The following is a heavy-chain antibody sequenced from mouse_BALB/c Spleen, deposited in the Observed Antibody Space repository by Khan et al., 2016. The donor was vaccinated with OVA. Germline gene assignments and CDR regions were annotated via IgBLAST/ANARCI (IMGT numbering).Heavy chain of an antibody. D-gene: IGHD2-10*02. V-gene: IGHV1-62-2*01. CDR3: SGHGKYGNLFDY. CDR1: GYTFTDYI. Sequence: QVQLQQSGAELVKPGASVKMSCKASGYTFTDYIIHWVKQRSGKGLEWIGWFYTGTGSIKYNEKFKEKATLTVDKSSSTVYMEVSRLTSEDSSVYFCSGHGKYGNLFDYWGQGTTVTVSS. J-gene: IGHJ2*01. CDR2: FYTGTGSI.